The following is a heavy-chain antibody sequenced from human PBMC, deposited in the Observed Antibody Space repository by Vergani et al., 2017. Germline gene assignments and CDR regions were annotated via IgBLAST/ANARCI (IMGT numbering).Heavy chain of an antibody. CDR2: IYPGDSDT. V-gene: IGHV5-51*01. CDR3: ARPFVYDSSGRHWAYYFDY. J-gene: IGHJ4*02. D-gene: IGHD3-22*01. Sequence: EVQLVQSGAEVKKPGESLKISCKGSGYSFTSYWIGWVRQMPGKGLEWMGNIYPGDSDTRYSPSFQGQVTISPDKSISTAYLQWSSLKASDTAMYYCARPFVYDSSGRHWAYYFDYWGQGTLVTVSS. CDR1: GYSFTSYW.